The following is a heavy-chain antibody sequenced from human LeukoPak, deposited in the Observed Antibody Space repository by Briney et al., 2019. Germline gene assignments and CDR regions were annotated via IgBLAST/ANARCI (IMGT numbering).Heavy chain of an antibody. V-gene: IGHV4-4*07. CDR2: IYTSGST. CDR3: ARENSGSYREFDY. D-gene: IGHD1-26*01. CDR1: GGSISSYY. Sequence: SETLSLTCTVSGGSISSYYWSWIRQPAGKGLEWIGRIYTSGSTNYNASLKSRVSMSVDTSKNQFSLKLSSVTAADTAVFYCARENSGSYREFDYWGREPWSPSRQ. J-gene: IGHJ4*02.